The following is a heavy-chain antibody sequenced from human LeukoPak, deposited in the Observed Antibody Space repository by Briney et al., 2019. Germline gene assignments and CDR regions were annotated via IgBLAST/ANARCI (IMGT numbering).Heavy chain of an antibody. D-gene: IGHD3-10*01. CDR3: AREITMVRDFDS. V-gene: IGHV3-23*01. CDR1: GFTFSSYA. CDR2: ISGSGGST. J-gene: IGHJ4*02. Sequence: GGSLRLSCAASGFTFSSYAMSWVRQAPGKGLEWVSAISGSGGSTYYADSVKGRFTISRDNAKNSLYLQMNSLRAEDTAVYYCAREITMVRDFDSWGQGTLVTVSS.